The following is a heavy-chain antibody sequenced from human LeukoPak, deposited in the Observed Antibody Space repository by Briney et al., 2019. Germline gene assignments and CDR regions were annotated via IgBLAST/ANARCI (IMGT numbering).Heavy chain of an antibody. CDR2: ISYDGSNK. Sequence: GGSLRLSCAASGFTFSSYGMHWVRQAPGKGLEWVAVISYDGSNKYYADSVKGRFTISRDNSKNTLYLQMNSLRAEDTAVYYCAKPLCTNGVCPDIDYWGQGALVTVSS. D-gene: IGHD2-8*01. CDR1: GFTFSSYG. J-gene: IGHJ4*02. CDR3: AKPLCTNGVCPDIDY. V-gene: IGHV3-30*18.